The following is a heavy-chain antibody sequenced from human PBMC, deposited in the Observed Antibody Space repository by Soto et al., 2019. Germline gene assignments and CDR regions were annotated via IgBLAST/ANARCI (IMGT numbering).Heavy chain of an antibody. CDR2: IYWNDDY. CDR3: AHRRGVGELFP. V-gene: IGHV2-5*01. Sequence: QITLKESGPTLVKPTQTLTLTCTFSGFSLSTSGLGVGWIRQPPGKALEWLAPIYWNDDYRYSPSLKSRLTNTKDASKHQGVLTMTNMDPVDTGTYYRAHRRGVGELFPWGQGTLVIVSS. J-gene: IGHJ5*02. CDR1: GFSLSTSGLG. D-gene: IGHD3-10*01.